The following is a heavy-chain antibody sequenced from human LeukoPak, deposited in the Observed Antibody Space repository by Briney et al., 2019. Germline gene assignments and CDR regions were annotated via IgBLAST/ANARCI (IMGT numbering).Heavy chain of an antibody. Sequence: GGPLRPSCAASGITFINYAMNWVRQAPGKGPQWVSGISGSGGDTYFADSVKGRFTISRDNSKSTLYLQMKSLRVEDSAVYYCAKSRRPSYQGAGSDFDYWGQGTLVTVSS. CDR1: GITFINYA. CDR2: ISGSGGDT. CDR3: AKSRRPSYQGAGSDFDY. D-gene: IGHD3-10*01. V-gene: IGHV3-23*01. J-gene: IGHJ4*02.